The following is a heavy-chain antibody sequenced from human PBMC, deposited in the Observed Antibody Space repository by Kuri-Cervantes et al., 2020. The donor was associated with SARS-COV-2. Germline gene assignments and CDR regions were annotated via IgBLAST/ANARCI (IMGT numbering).Heavy chain of an antibody. CDR1: GGSITSGQHY. V-gene: IGHV4-31*03. D-gene: IGHD6-13*01. Sequence: SETLSLTCTLSGGSITSGQHYGTWIRKHPDKVLEWIGYVYHRGNTYYHPSRKSRLTISIDTTQNQFSMKMSTVTAADTAIYYCARDDRGYDGVDVWGPGTTVTVSS. CDR3: ARDDRGYDGVDV. J-gene: IGHJ6*01. CDR2: VYHRGNT.